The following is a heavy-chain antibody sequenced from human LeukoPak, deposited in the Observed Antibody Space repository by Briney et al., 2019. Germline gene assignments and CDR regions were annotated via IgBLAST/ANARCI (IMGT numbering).Heavy chain of an antibody. D-gene: IGHD6-6*01. CDR2: IYSGGST. CDR1: GLTVSSNY. CDR3: ASLASIAARFLPGGYMDV. Sequence: PGGSLRLSCAASGLTVSSNYMSWVRQAPGKGLEWVSVIYSGGSTYYADSVKGRLTISRDNSKNTLYLQMNSLRAEDTAVYYCASLASIAARFLPGGYMDVWGKGTTVTVSS. V-gene: IGHV3-53*01. J-gene: IGHJ6*03.